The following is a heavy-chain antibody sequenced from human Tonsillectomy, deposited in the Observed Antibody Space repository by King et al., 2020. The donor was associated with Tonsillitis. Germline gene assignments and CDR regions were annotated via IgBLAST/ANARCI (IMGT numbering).Heavy chain of an antibody. D-gene: IGHD2-2*01. CDR2: IYHSGST. CDR3: ASSPMVPAASPNNWFDP. Sequence: LQLQESGSGLVKPSQTLSLTCAVSGGSISSGGYSWRWIRQPPGKGLEWIGYIYHSGSTYYNPSLKSRVTISVDRSKNQFSLKLSSVTAADTAVYYCASSPMVPAASPNNWFDPWGQGTLVTVSS. J-gene: IGHJ5*02. CDR1: GGSISSGGYS. V-gene: IGHV4-30-2*01.